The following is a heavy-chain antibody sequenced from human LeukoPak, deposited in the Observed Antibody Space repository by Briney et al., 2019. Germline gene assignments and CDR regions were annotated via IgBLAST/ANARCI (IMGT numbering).Heavy chain of an antibody. CDR3: ARGASSWTVYYYYYYMDV. Sequence: GASVKVSCKASGYTFTSYDINWVRQATGQGLEWMGWMNPNSGNTGYAQKFQGRVTITRNTSISTAYMELSSLRSEDTAVYYCARGASSWTVYYYYYYMDVWGKGITVTVSS. V-gene: IGHV1-8*03. D-gene: IGHD6-13*01. CDR1: GYTFTSYD. J-gene: IGHJ6*03. CDR2: MNPNSGNT.